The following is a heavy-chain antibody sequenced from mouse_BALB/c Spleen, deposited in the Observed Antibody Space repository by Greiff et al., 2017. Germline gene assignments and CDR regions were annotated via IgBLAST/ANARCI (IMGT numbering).Heavy chain of an antibody. CDR1: GFSFTSYG. D-gene: IGHD2-4*01. CDR2: IWAGGST. CDR3: ARGGLRYAMDD. V-gene: IGHV2-9*02. Sequence: VQLKQSGPGLVAPSQSLSITCTASGFSFTSYGVHWVRQPPGKGLEWLGVIWAGGSTNYNSALMSRLSISKDNSKSQVFLKMNSLQTDDTAMYYCARGGLRYAMDDWGQGTSVTVSS. J-gene: IGHJ4*01.